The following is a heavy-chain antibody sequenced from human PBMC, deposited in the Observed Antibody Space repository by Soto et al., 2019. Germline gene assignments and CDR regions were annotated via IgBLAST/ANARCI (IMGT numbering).Heavy chain of an antibody. CDR1: GYTFTGYY. Sequence: QVQLVQSGAEVKKPGASVKVSCKASGYTFTGYYMHWVRQAPGQGLEWMGWINPNSGGTNYAQKLQGWVTMTRDTSISTAYRELSRLRSDDTAVYYCARGALGLWCGEFSAQPLGYWGQGTLVTVSS. V-gene: IGHV1-2*04. CDR3: ARGALGLWCGEFSAQPLGY. D-gene: IGHD3-10*01. CDR2: INPNSGGT. J-gene: IGHJ4*02.